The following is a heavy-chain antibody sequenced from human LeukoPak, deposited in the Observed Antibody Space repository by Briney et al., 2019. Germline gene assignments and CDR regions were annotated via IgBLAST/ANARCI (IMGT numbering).Heavy chain of an antibody. CDR1: GGSIRGIRGYY. J-gene: IGHJ3*02. D-gene: IGHD2-2*01. V-gene: IGHV4-61*08. CDR3: ARQGKFCTTTSCSIRDGFDI. Sequence: SSETLSLTCTVSGGSIRGIRGYYWNWIRQSPGRGLEWVGFITYSGYTDHNPALKSRVNISIDTSKNKFSLNLSSVTVADTAVYFCARQGKFCTTTSCSIRDGFDIWGQGTTVIVSS. CDR2: ITYSGYT.